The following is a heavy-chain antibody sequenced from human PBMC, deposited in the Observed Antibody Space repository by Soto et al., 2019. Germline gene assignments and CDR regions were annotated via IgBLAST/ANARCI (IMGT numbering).Heavy chain of an antibody. Sequence: TLSLTCTASGGSISSGGYYWSWIRQHPGKGLEWIGYIYYSGSTYYNPSLKSRVTISVDTSKNQFSLKLSSVTAADTAVYYCARDREYCAGDCYTNWFDPWGQGTMVTVSS. V-gene: IGHV4-31*03. CDR2: IYYSGST. CDR3: ARDREYCAGDCYTNWFDP. J-gene: IGHJ5*02. CDR1: GGSISSGGYY. D-gene: IGHD2-21*02.